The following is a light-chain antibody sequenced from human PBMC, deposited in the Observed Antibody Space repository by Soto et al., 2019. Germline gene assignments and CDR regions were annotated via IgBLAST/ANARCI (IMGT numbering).Light chain of an antibody. Sequence: DIVVTQSPDSLAVSLGERATINCKSSQSVFFSLNNHDSLAWYQQKPGQPLRLLLYWASTRASGVPERFSGSGSGTDFPLTITSLQAEDVGVYYCQQYCTTPPTFGRGTKVEV. CDR2: WAS. CDR1: QSVFFSLNNHDS. V-gene: IGKV4-1*01. CDR3: QQYCTTPPT. J-gene: IGKJ1*01.